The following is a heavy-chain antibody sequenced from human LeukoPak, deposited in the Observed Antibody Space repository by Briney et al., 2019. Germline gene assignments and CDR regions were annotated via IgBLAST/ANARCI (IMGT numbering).Heavy chain of an antibody. CDR1: GYSISSGYY. D-gene: IGHD3-22*01. V-gene: IGHV4-38-2*02. CDR2: IYHSGST. J-gene: IGHJ4*02. Sequence: SETLSLTCTVSGYSISSGYYWGWIRQPPGKGLEWIGSIYHSGSTYYNPSLKSRVTISVDTSKNQFSLKLSSVTAADTAVYYCARPKYYYDSSGYSPFDYWGQGTLVTVSS. CDR3: ARPKYYYDSSGYSPFDY.